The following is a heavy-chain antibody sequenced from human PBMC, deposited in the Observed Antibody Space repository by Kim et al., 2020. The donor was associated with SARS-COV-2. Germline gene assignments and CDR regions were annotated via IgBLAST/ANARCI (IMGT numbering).Heavy chain of an antibody. CDR1: GFTFSSYA. Sequence: GGSLRLSCAASGFTFSSYAMSWVRQAPGKGLEWVSAISGSGGSTYYADSVKGRFTISRDNSKNTLYLQMNSLRAEDTAVYYCAKDHGTYYYDSSGYYYFDYWGQGTLVTVSS. V-gene: IGHV3-23*01. D-gene: IGHD3-22*01. J-gene: IGHJ4*02. CDR3: AKDHGTYYYDSSGYYYFDY. CDR2: ISGSGGST.